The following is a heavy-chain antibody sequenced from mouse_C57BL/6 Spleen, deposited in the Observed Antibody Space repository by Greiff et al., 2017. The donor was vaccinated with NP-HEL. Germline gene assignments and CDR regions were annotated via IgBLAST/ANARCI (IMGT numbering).Heavy chain of an antibody. CDR1: GYTFTSYW. CDR3: ARTDGYYLYYFDY. Sequence: VQLQQPGAELVKPGASVKLSCKASGYTFTSYWMHWVKQRPGQGLEWIGMIHPNSGSTNYNEKFKSKATLTVDKSSSTAYMQLSSLTSEDSAVYYCARTDGYYLYYFDYWGQGTTLTVSS. J-gene: IGHJ2*01. CDR2: IHPNSGST. D-gene: IGHD2-3*01. V-gene: IGHV1-64*01.